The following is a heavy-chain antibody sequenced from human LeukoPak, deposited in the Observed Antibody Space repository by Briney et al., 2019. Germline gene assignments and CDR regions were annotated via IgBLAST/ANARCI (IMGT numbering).Heavy chain of an antibody. D-gene: IGHD3-10*01. V-gene: IGHV4-39*02. J-gene: IGHJ2*01. CDR2: ISYSGNT. CDR1: GASISRSSHY. CDR3: ARGRVWFGFFDL. Sequence: SETLSLTCTVSGASISRSSHYWGWIRQPPWKGLEWIGTISYSGNTYYDPSLKSRLTISVDTSENRFPLRLSSVTAADTAVYYCARGRVWFGFFDLWGRGTLLTVSA.